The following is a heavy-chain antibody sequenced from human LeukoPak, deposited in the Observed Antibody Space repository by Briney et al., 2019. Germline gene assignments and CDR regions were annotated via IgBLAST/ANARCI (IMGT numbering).Heavy chain of an antibody. CDR1: GFAFSGYP. CDR3: ARGSTNFDY. CDR2: ISYDGSNK. D-gene: IGHD2-2*01. Sequence: GGSLRLSCAASGFAFSGYPIHWVRQAPGKGLEWVAVISYDGSNKYYADSVKGRFTISRGNSKNTLYLQMNSLRAEDTAVYYCARGSTNFDYWGQGTLVTVSS. V-gene: IGHV3-30-3*01. J-gene: IGHJ4*02.